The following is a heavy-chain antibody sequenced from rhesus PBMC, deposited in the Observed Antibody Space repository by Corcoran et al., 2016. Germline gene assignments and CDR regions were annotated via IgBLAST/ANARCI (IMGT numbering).Heavy chain of an antibody. D-gene: IGHD6-13*01. Sequence: DVQLVESGGGLVKPGGSLRLSCVASGFTFSSYEMHWVRQAPGKGLESVSVISESGGTIYYAGSVKGRFTCARENAKNALCLKMNSLRAEDTAVYYCTRDLRIAAGLSGLDYLGQGVVVTVSS. CDR2: ISESGGTI. CDR3: TRDLRIAAGLSGLDY. J-gene: IGHJ6*01. V-gene: IGHV3-100*02. CDR1: GFTFSSYE.